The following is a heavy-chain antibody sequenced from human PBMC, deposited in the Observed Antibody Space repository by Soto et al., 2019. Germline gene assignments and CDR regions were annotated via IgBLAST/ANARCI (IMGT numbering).Heavy chain of an antibody. Sequence: QVQLVQSGAEVKKPGSSVKVSCKASGGTFSSFTINWVRQAPGQGLEWMGGIIPIYGTANYAQKFQGRVTITADASTRTAYMELSILRSEDTAVYYCAKDRRADWESYYYYAMDVWGQGTTVTVSS. V-gene: IGHV1-69*01. CDR3: AKDRRADWESYYYYAMDV. J-gene: IGHJ6*02. CDR1: GGTFSSFT. CDR2: IIPIYGTA. D-gene: IGHD1-26*01.